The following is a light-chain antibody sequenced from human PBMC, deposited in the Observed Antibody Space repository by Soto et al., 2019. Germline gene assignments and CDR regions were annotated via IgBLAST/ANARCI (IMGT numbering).Light chain of an antibody. CDR1: KNDIGVYDF. CDR2: EVV. J-gene: IGLJ1*01. CDR3: KSYAGSNNYV. V-gene: IGLV2-8*01. Sequence: QSVLTQPPSASGSPGQSVTISCTGTKNDIGVYDFVSWYQHHPGKAPRLIIYEVVQRPSGVPDRFSGSKSGNTASLTVSGLQAPDEAAYFCKSYAGSNNYVSGSGTKVTVL.